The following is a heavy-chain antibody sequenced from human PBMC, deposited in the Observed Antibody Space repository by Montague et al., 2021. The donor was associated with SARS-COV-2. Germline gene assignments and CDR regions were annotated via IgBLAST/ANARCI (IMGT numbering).Heavy chain of an antibody. CDR3: ASGTYPSGSYYNRYYYGLNI. CDR1: GGSLSGYY. CDR2: INHSANT. Sequence: SETLSPTCAVHGGSLSGYYWSWIRQPPEKGLEWIGEINHSANTKYNPSLKSPVTISIDTSKNQFSLKMTSVTAADTATYYCASGTYPSGSYYNRYYYGLNIWGPGTTVIVSS. D-gene: IGHD3-10*01. J-gene: IGHJ6*02. V-gene: IGHV4-34*01.